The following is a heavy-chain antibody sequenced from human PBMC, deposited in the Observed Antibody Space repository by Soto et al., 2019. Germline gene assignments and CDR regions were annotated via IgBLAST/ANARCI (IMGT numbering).Heavy chain of an antibody. CDR3: ATDRSGYDFFSWFDP. Sequence: GASGKVSCKVSGYTLTELSMHWGRQAPGKGLEWMGGFDPEDGETIYAQKFQGRVTMTEDTSTDTAYMELSSLRSEDTAVYYCATDRSGYDFFSWFDPWGQGTLVTVSS. D-gene: IGHD5-12*01. J-gene: IGHJ5*02. V-gene: IGHV1-24*01. CDR1: GYTLTELS. CDR2: FDPEDGET.